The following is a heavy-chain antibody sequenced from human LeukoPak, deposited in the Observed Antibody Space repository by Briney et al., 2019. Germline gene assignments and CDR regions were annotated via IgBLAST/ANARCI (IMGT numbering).Heavy chain of an antibody. V-gene: IGHV3-49*04. J-gene: IGHJ4*02. CDR3: TRQIRATTDYFDY. D-gene: IGHD5-12*01. Sequence: GESLTLSCTPSGLTFGVYAMNWVRPAPGKGRGLVGFIRSKAYGVTTAYAASLNGRFTISRDDSKTIAYLQMNSLKTEDTGVYYCTRQIRATTDYFDYWGQGTLVTVSS. CDR1: GLTFGVYA. CDR2: IRSKAYGVTT.